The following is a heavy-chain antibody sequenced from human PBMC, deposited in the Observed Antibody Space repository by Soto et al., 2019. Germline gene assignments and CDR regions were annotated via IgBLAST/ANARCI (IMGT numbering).Heavy chain of an antibody. D-gene: IGHD3-3*01. J-gene: IGHJ4*02. CDR3: ARGQGDLWSGYYRY. Sequence: QVQLVQSGAEVKKPGASVKVSCKASGYTFTSYAMHWVRQAPGQRLEWMGWINAGNGNTKYSQKFQGRVTITRDTSASTAYMELSSLRSEDTAVYYCARGQGDLWSGYYRYWGQGTLVTVSS. CDR2: INAGNGNT. V-gene: IGHV1-3*01. CDR1: GYTFTSYA.